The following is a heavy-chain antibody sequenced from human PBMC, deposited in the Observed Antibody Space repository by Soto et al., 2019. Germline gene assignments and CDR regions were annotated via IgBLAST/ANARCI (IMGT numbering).Heavy chain of an antibody. V-gene: IGHV3-48*03. Sequence: GSQALAXTASGFTFGGCERNWVREATGKGLEWVSYISSSGSTIYYADSVKGRFTISRDNAKNSLYLQMNSLRAEDTAVYYCARDIRYSSGWDI. CDR1: GFTFGGCE. CDR3: ARDIRYSSGWDI. D-gene: IGHD6-19*01. J-gene: IGHJ3*02. CDR2: ISSSGSTI.